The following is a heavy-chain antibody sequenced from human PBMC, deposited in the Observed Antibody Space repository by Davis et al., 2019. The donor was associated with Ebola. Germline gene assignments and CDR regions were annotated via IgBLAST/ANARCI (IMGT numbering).Heavy chain of an antibody. CDR3: ARGPRSVAGLYDY. CDR2: INAGNGNT. J-gene: IGHJ4*02. D-gene: IGHD6-19*01. CDR1: GYTFTSYA. V-gene: IGHV1-3*01. Sequence: ASVKVSCKASGYTFTSYAMHWVRQAPGQRLEWMGWINAGNGNTKYSQKFQGRVTITRDTSASTAYMELSSLRSEDTAVYYCARGPRSVAGLYDYWGQGTLVTVSS.